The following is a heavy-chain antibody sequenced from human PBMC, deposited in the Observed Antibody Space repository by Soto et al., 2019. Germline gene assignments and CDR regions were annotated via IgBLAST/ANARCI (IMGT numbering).Heavy chain of an antibody. J-gene: IGHJ4*02. CDR2: INPNSGVT. CDR1: GYAFTGYY. CDR3: ARGNSGDDDEFDY. V-gene: IGHV1-2*02. D-gene: IGHD5-12*01. Sequence: ASVKVSCKASGYAFTGYYMHWVRQATGQGLEWMGWINPNSGVTGYAQKFQGRVTMTRDTSISSAYMELSRLRSDDTATYYCARGNSGDDDEFDYWGQGPPVTVSS.